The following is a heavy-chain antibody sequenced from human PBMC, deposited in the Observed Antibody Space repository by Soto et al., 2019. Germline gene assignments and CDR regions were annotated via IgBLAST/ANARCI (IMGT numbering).Heavy chain of an antibody. CDR1: GGSISSGGYY. Sequence: SETLSLTCSVSGGSISSGGYYWSWIRQHPGKGLEWIGYIYYSGSTYYNPSLKSRVTISVDTSKNQFSLKLSSVTAADTAVYYCARGGYCSGGSCYRPPWFDPWGQGTLVTVSS. CDR3: ARGGYCSGGSCYRPPWFDP. J-gene: IGHJ5*02. V-gene: IGHV4-31*03. CDR2: IYYSGST. D-gene: IGHD2-15*01.